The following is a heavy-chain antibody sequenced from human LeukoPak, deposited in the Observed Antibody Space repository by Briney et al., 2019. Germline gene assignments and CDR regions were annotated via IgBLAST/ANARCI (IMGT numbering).Heavy chain of an antibody. V-gene: IGHV3-30*18. CDR1: GFTFSSYA. CDR2: ISYDGSNK. D-gene: IGHD3-10*01. CDR3: AKDRLWFGERDASDI. J-gene: IGHJ3*02. Sequence: GGSLRLSCAASGFTFSSYAMSWVRQAPGKGLEWVAVISYDGSNKYYADSVKGRFTISRDNSKNTLFLQMNNLRAEDTTVYYCAKDRLWFGERDASDICGQGTMVTVSS.